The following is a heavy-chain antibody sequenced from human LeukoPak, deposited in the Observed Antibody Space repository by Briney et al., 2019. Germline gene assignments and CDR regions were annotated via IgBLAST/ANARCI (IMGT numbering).Heavy chain of an antibody. CDR2: IYYSGST. V-gene: IGHV4-61*01. D-gene: IGHD5-18*01. CDR1: GGSVSSGSYY. Sequence: SETLSLTCTVSGGSVSSGSYYWSWIRQPPGKGLEWIGYIYYSGSTNYNPSLKSRVTISVDTSKNQFSLKLSSVTAADTAVYHCAREAMYSYGNNFDDWGQGTLVTVSS. CDR3: AREAMYSYGNNFDD. J-gene: IGHJ4*02.